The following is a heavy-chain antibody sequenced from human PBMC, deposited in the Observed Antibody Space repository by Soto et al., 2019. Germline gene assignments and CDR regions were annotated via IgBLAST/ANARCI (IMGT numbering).Heavy chain of an antibody. CDR3: ARDNPYGQGPPQFGY. Sequence: GASVKVSCKASGYTFTGYYMHWVRQAPGQGLEWMGWINPNSGGTNYAQKFQGWVTMTRDTSISTAYMELSRLRSDDTAVYYCARDNPYGQGPPQFGYWGQGTLVTVSS. CDR2: INPNSGGT. J-gene: IGHJ4*02. D-gene: IGHD2-21*01. V-gene: IGHV1-2*04. CDR1: GYTFTGYY.